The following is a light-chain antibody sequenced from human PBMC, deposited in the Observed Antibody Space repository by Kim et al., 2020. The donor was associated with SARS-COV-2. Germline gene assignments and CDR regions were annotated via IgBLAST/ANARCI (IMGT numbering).Light chain of an antibody. CDR2: EGS. V-gene: IGLV2-23*01. CDR3: CSYAVSSTYV. Sequence: QSALTQPASVSGSPGQSITISCTGTSSDVGSYNLVSWYQQHPGKAPKLMIYEGSKRPSGVSNRFSGSKSGNTASLTISGLQAEDEADYYCCSYAVSSTYVFGTGTKVTV. CDR1: SSDVGSYNL. J-gene: IGLJ1*01.